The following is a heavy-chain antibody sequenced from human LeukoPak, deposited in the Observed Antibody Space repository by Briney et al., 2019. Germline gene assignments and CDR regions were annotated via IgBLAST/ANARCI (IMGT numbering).Heavy chain of an antibody. CDR1: GFTFRLYE. CDR3: AREDQAASDY. V-gene: IGHV3-48*03. Sequence: GGSLRLSCAASGFTFRLYEMNWVRQAPGKGLQWVSYISSSGTTIKYGDSVKDRFTISRDNARNSLYLQMSSLRVEDTAVYYCAREDQAASDYWGQGTLVTVS. CDR2: ISSSGTTI. J-gene: IGHJ4*02.